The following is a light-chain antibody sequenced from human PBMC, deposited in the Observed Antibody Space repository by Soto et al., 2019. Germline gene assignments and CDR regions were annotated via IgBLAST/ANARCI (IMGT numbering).Light chain of an antibody. Sequence: IVLTQSPGTLSVSPGERVILSCRASQTLRNKLAWYQQKPGQAPRLLIYGGLTRATGITARFSGSGSGTKFSLTINSLGSEDFAIYYCQQDNAWPLTCGGGTKLDLK. CDR2: GGL. CDR3: QQDNAWPLT. V-gene: IGKV3-15*01. CDR1: QTLRNK. J-gene: IGKJ3*01.